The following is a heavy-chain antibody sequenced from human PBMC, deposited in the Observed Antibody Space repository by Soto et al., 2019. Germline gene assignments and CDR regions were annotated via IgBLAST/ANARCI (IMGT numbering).Heavy chain of an antibody. Sequence: PSETLSLTCTVSGGSISSGDYYWSWIRQPPGKGLEWIGYIYYSGSTYYNPSLKSRVTISVDTSKNQFSLKLSSVTAADTAVYYCARKQWLGTSFWFDPWGQGTLVTVSS. V-gene: IGHV4-30-4*01. D-gene: IGHD6-19*01. CDR3: ARKQWLGTSFWFDP. CDR2: IYYSGST. J-gene: IGHJ5*02. CDR1: GGSISSGDYY.